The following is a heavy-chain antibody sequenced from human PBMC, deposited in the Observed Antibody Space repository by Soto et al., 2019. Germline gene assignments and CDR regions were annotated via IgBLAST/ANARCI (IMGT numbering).Heavy chain of an antibody. CDR3: ARALRGVVVVADREMAF. CDR1: GGSISSDY. CDR2: IYYTGST. J-gene: IGHJ6*02. D-gene: IGHD2-15*01. V-gene: IGHV4-59*01. Sequence: QVQLQESGPGLVKPSETLSLTCSVSGGSISSDYWSWIRQPPGKGLEWIGYIYYTGSTNYNPSLKSRGTISVDTSKNKFSLNLRSVIAADTAVYYCARALRGVVVVADREMAFWGPGTTVTVAS.